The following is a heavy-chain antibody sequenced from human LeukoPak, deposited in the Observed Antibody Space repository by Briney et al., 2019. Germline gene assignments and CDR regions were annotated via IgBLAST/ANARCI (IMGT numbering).Heavy chain of an antibody. CDR3: ARDLARAGYYETAYYYYGMDV. J-gene: IGHJ6*02. CDR2: IIPILGIA. D-gene: IGHD3-22*01. Sequence: SVKVSCKASGGTFSSYTTSWVRQAPGQGLEWMGRIIPILGIANYAQKFQGRVTITADKSTSTAYMELSSLRSEDTAVYYCARDLARAGYYETAYYYYGMDVWGQGTTVTVSS. V-gene: IGHV1-69*04. CDR1: GGTFSSYT.